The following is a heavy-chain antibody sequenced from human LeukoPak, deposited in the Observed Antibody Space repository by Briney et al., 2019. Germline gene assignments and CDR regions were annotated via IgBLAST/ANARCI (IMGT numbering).Heavy chain of an antibody. CDR3: ARASGWYSY. V-gene: IGHV3-23*01. Sequence: GGSLRLSCAASGFTFSSYAMSWVRQAPGKGLEWVSAISGSGGSTYYADSVKGRFTISRDNAKNSLYLKMNSLRAEDTAVYYCARASGWYSYWGQGTLVTVSS. CDR2: ISGSGGST. D-gene: IGHD6-19*01. J-gene: IGHJ4*02. CDR1: GFTFSSYA.